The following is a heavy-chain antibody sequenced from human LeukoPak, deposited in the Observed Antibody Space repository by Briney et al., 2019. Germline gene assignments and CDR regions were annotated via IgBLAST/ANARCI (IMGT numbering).Heavy chain of an antibody. D-gene: IGHD1-26*01. CDR3: ARGGRRYSGSYYIFWFDP. CDR1: GYTFTGYY. J-gene: IGHJ5*02. V-gene: IGHV1-2*02. Sequence: GASVKVSCKASGYTFTGYYMHWVRQAPGQGLEWMGWINPNSGGTNYAQKFQGRVTMTRDTSISTAYMELSRLRSDDTAVYYCARGGRRYSGSYYIFWFDPWGQGTLVTVSS. CDR2: INPNSGGT.